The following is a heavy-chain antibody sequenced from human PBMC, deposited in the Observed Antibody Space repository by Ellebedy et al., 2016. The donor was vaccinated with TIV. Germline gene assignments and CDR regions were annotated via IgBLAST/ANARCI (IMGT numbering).Heavy chain of an antibody. CDR1: GYTFTGYY. CDR3: AKDLSSGSYYSDYYYYGMDV. CDR2: INPNSGGT. V-gene: IGHV1-2*02. J-gene: IGHJ6*02. D-gene: IGHD3-10*01. Sequence: ASVKVSCKASGYTFTGYYMHWVRQAPGQGLEWMGWINPNSGGTNYAQKFQGRVTMTRDTSISTAYMELSRLRSDDTAVYYCAKDLSSGSYYSDYYYYGMDVWGQGTTVTVSS.